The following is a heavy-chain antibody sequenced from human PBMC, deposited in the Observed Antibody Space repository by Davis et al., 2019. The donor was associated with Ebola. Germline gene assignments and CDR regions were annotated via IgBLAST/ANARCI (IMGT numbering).Heavy chain of an antibody. CDR2: IYSGGTT. V-gene: IGHV3-66*01. D-gene: IGHD3-10*01. CDR1: GFHVLGNY. CDR3: ARSRGVVGINFELGLDY. Sequence: GESLKISCAVSGFHVLGNYMNWVRQAPGKGLEWVSVIYSGGTTYYADSVKGRFTISRDNSKNTIYLQMNSLRAEDTAVYYCARSRGVVGINFELGLDYWGQGSLVAVSS. J-gene: IGHJ4*02.